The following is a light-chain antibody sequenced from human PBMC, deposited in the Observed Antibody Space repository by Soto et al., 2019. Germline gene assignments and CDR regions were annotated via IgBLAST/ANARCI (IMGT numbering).Light chain of an antibody. CDR3: QQYNTYWT. CDR1: QSISTW. V-gene: IGKV1-5*03. J-gene: IGKJ1*01. Sequence: DIQMTQSPSPLSASVGDRVTITCRASQSISTWLAWYQQKAGKAPKLLIYKASILESGVPSRFSGSGSGTEFTLTISSLQPDDFATYYCQQYNTYWTFSQGTKVEIK. CDR2: KAS.